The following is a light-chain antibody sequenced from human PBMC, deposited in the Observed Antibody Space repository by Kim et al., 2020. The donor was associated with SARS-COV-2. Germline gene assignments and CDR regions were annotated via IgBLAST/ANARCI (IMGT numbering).Light chain of an antibody. V-gene: IGLV3-19*01. J-gene: IGLJ3*02. CDR2: GKY. CDR1: SLRNYY. Sequence: SSELTQDPAVSVALGQTVRLTCQGDSLRNYYATWYQQRPGQAPTLVLYGKYDRPSGIPDRFSGSASGNTASLTITWAQAEDEGDYYCSSLDSTGDHVAFG. CDR3: SSLDSTGDHVA.